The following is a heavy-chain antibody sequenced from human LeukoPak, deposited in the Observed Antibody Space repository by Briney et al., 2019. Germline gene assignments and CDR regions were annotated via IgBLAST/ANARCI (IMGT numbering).Heavy chain of an antibody. V-gene: IGHV3-48*01. CDR3: ASFSGVEEYQLQKFETYAFDI. Sequence: GGSLRLSCVASGFTFSSYSMNWVRQAPGKGLEWVSYISSSSTIYYADSVKGRFTISRDNAKNSLYLQMNSLRAEDTAVYYCASFSGVEEYQLQKFETYAFDIWGQGTMVTVSS. CDR1: GFTFSSYS. D-gene: IGHD2-2*01. J-gene: IGHJ3*02. CDR2: ISSSSTI.